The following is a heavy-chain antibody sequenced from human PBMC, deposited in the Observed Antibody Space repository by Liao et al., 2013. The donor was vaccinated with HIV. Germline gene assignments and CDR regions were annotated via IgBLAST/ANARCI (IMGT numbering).Heavy chain of an antibody. V-gene: IGHV4-61*02. CDR1: RGSLSSGSFY. J-gene: IGHJ3*02. CDR3: AREKLWSWRSDAFDI. CDR2: LSRSGST. D-gene: IGHD5-18*01. Sequence: QVQLQESGPGLVKTLQTLSLTCTVSRGSLSSGSFYWSWIRQPAGKGLEWIGRLSRSGSTDYTPSLKRRVTMSIDTSKNQFSLTLSSVTAADTAVYYCAREKLWSWRSDAFDIWGQGTMVTVSS.